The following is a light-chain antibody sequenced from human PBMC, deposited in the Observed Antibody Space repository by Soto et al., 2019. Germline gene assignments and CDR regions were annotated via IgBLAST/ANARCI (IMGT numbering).Light chain of an antibody. V-gene: IGLV2-11*01. CDR1: SSGVGGYNF. CDR2: DVS. Sequence: QSVLTQPRSVSGSPGQSVTISCTGTSSGVGGYNFVSWYQQHPGKAPKLMIYDVSQRPSGVPDRFSGSKSGNTASLTISGLQDEDEADYYCCSYAGSHFLFGGGTKLTVL. J-gene: IGLJ2*01. CDR3: CSYAGSHFL.